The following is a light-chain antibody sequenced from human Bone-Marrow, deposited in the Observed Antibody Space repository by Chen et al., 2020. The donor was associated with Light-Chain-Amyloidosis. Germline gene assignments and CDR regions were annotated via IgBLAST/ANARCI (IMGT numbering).Light chain of an antibody. V-gene: IGLV5-45*02. CDR2: YKSDSDK. J-gene: IGLJ3*02. Sequence: QAVLTPPSSLSASPGASASLTCTLRSGINVGTYRIYWYQQKPGSPPQYLLRYKSDSDKQQGSGVPSRFSGSKEASVNAGILLIYGLQYVDEAGYYCRIWHSSAGVFGGGTKLTVL. CDR3: RIWHSSAGV. CDR1: SGINVGTYR.